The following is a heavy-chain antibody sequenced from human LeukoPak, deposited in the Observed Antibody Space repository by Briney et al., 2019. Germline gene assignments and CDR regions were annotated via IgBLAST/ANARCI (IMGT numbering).Heavy chain of an antibody. J-gene: IGHJ5*02. CDR1: GGSFSGYN. V-gene: IGHV4-34*01. CDR2: INHSGNT. Sequence: SETLSITCAVYGGSFSGYNWRWIRQPPGKGLEWIGEINHSGNTKYNPSLKSRVTIPVDTSKNQFSLKLSSVTAADTAVYYCARGGYYGSGNDFRFDPWGQGTLVTVSS. CDR3: ARGGYYGSGNDFRFDP. D-gene: IGHD3-10*01.